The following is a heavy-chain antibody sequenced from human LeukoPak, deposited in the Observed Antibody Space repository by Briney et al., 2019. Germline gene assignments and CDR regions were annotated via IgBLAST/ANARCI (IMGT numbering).Heavy chain of an antibody. Sequence: ASVKVSCKASGYTFTGYYMHWVRQAPGQGLEWMGWINPNSGGTNYAQQFQGRVTMTRDTSISTAYMELSRLRSDDTAVYYCARDPRTYYYDSSGYSRDAFDIWGQGTMVTVSS. J-gene: IGHJ3*02. D-gene: IGHD3-22*01. CDR1: GYTFTGYY. CDR3: ARDPRTYYYDSSGYSRDAFDI. V-gene: IGHV1-2*02. CDR2: INPNSGGT.